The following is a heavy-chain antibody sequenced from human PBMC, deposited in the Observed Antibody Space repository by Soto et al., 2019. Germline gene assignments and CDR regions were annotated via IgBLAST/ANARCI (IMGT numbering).Heavy chain of an antibody. CDR1: GFTFSNFG. D-gene: IGHD1-26*01. V-gene: IGHV3-23*01. CDR3: AKGKGVGATPDGANC. Sequence: EVQVLESGGGLVQPGGSLRLSCAASGFTFSNFGMNWVRQAPGKGLEWVSGVRSDGDTTYNAESVKGRFTVSRDTSRNTVYLQMNSLRAEHTAIYYCAKGKGVGATPDGANCWGQGTLVTVSS. CDR2: VRSDGDTT. J-gene: IGHJ4*02.